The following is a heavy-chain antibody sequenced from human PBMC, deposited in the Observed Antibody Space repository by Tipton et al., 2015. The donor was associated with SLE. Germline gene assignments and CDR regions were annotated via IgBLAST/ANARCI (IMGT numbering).Heavy chain of an antibody. CDR2: ISAYNGNT. Sequence: QLVQSGPEVKKPGASVKVSCKASGYTFTSYGISWVRQAPGQGLEWMGWISAYNGNTNYAQKLQGRVTMTTDTSTSTAYMELRSLRSGDTAVYYCARASYCSGGSGYPHYFDYWGQGTLVTVSS. D-gene: IGHD2-15*01. CDR1: GYTFTSYG. V-gene: IGHV1-18*01. CDR3: ARASYCSGGSGYPHYFDY. J-gene: IGHJ4*02.